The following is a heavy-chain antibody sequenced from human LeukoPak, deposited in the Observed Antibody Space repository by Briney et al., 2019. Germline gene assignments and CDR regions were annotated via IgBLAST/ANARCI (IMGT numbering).Heavy chain of an antibody. CDR3: ARARSYDILTGSDY. CDR1: GFTFDDYG. D-gene: IGHD3-9*01. Sequence: GGSLRLSCAASGFTFDDYGMSWVSQAPGKGLEWVSGINWNGGSTGYADSVKGRFTISRDNAKNSLYLQMNSLRAEDTALYYCARARSYDILTGSDYWGQGTLVTVSS. J-gene: IGHJ4*02. CDR2: INWNGGST. V-gene: IGHV3-20*04.